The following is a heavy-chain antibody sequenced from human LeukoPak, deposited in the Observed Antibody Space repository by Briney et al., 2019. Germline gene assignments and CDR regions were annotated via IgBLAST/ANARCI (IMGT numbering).Heavy chain of an antibody. Sequence: SETLSLTCTVSGGSISSSSYYWGWIRQPPGKGLEWIGSIYYSGSTYYNPSLKSRVTISVDTSKNQFSLKLSSVTAADTAVYYCARVLKDSFDPWGQGTLVTVSS. CDR3: ARVLKDSFDP. J-gene: IGHJ5*02. D-gene: IGHD2-15*01. CDR1: GGSISSSSYY. V-gene: IGHV4-39*07. CDR2: IYYSGST.